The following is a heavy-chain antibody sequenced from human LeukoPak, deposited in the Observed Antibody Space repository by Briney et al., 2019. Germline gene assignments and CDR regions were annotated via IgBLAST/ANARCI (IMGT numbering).Heavy chain of an antibody. CDR1: GFTFRDYY. CDR2: ITDSGGTT. J-gene: IGHJ3*02. CDR3: ARVLGGSHPDAFDI. V-gene: IGHV3-11*04. Sequence: PGGSLRLSCAVSGFTFRDYYMSWTRHAPGKGLEGVSAITDSGGTTYYADSVKGRFTISRDNAKNSLYLQMNSLRAEDTAVYYCARVLGGSHPDAFDIWGQGTMVTVSS. D-gene: IGHD3-16*01.